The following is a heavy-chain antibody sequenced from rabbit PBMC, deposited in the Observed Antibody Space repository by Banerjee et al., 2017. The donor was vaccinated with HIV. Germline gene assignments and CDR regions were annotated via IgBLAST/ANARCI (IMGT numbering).Heavy chain of an antibody. J-gene: IGHJ4*01. CDR1: GIDFSSDYY. CDR2: IYTGSETT. CDR3: ARDRDTDYSFTL. V-gene: IGHV1S40*01. Sequence: QSLEESGGGLVQPEGSLTLTCTASGIDFSSDYYMCWVRQAPGKGLEWIGCIYTGSETTLYASWAKGRFTISKTSSTTVTLQMTSLTAADTATYFCARDRDTDYSFTLWGPGTLVTVS. D-gene: IGHD2-1*01.